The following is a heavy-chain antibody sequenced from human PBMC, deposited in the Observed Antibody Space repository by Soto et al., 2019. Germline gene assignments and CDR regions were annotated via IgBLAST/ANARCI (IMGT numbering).Heavy chain of an antibody. CDR3: ARVDSSGWLNYYYYYGMDV. J-gene: IGHJ6*02. V-gene: IGHV1-18*01. Sequence: ASVKVSCKASGYTFTSYGISWVRQAPGQGLEWMGWISAYNGNTNYAQKLQGRVTMTTDTSTSTAYMELGSLRSDDTAVYYCARVDSSGWLNYYYYYGMDVWGQGTTVTVSS. CDR2: ISAYNGNT. D-gene: IGHD6-19*01. CDR1: GYTFTSYG.